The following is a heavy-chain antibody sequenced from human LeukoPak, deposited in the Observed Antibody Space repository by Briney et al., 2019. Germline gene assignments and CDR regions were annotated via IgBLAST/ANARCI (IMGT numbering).Heavy chain of an antibody. CDR3: ARVGARFLEWLFTPHDAFDI. V-gene: IGHV3-21*01. CDR2: ISSSSSYI. Sequence: GGSLRLSCAASGNYWMHWVRQAPGKGLEWVSSISSSSSYIYYADSVKGRFTISRDNAKNSLYLQMNSLRAEDTAVYYCARVGARFLEWLFTPHDAFDIWGQGTMVTVSS. D-gene: IGHD3-3*01. CDR1: GNYW. J-gene: IGHJ3*02.